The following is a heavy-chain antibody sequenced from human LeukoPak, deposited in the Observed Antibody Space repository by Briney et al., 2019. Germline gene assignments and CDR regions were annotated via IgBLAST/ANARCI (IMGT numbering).Heavy chain of an antibody. CDR3: ARVQRAWARHGTRY. D-gene: IGHD1-1*01. J-gene: IGHJ4*02. Sequence: QSGGSLRLSCAVSGFTFSSYAMHCVRQAPGKGLEWVAVISYDGSNKYYADSAKGRFTIYRDNSKSTLYLQMSSRRAEDTAVYYCARVQRAWARHGTRYWGQGTLVTVYS. CDR2: ISYDGSNK. V-gene: IGHV3-30-3*01. CDR1: GFTFSSYA.